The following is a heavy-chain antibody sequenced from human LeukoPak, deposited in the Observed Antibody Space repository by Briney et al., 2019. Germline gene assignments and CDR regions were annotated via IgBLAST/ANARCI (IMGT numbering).Heavy chain of an antibody. J-gene: IGHJ4*02. D-gene: IGHD3-22*01. Sequence: SVKVSCKASGGTFSSYAISLVRQAPGQGLEWMGRIIPIFGTANYAQKFQGRVTITTDESTSTAYMELSSLRSEDTAVYYCARGQGHYYDSSGYYYTYFDYWGQGTLVTVSS. CDR1: GGTFSSYA. CDR3: ARGQGHYYDSSGYYYTYFDY. V-gene: IGHV1-69*05. CDR2: IIPIFGTA.